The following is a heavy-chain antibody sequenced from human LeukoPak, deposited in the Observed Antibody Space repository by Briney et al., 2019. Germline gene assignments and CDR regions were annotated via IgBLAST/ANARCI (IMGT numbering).Heavy chain of an antibody. CDR1: GGSISSGGYS. CDR2: IYHSGST. J-gene: IGHJ3*02. D-gene: IGHD5-12*01. CDR3: ASNSGYDDAFDI. V-gene: IGHV4-30-2*01. Sequence: PSETLSLTCAVSGGSISSGGYSWSWIRQPPGKGMEWIGYIYHSGSTYYNPSLKSRVTISVDRSKNQFSLKLSSVTAADTAVYYCASNSGYDDAFDIWGQGTMVTVSS.